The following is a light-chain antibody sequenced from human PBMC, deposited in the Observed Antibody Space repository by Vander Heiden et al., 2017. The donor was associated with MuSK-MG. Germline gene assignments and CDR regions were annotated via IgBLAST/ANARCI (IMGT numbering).Light chain of an antibody. V-gene: IGLV4-69*01. CDR3: QTWGTGIVV. J-gene: IGLJ2*01. CDR2: LNSDGSH. CDR1: SGHSSYA. Sequence: QLVLTQSPSASASLGTSVTLTCTLSSGHSSYAIAWHHQQPEKGPRYLMKLNSDGSHSKGDGIPDRFSGSSSGAERYLTISSLQSEDEADYYCQTWGTGIVVFGGGTKLTVL.